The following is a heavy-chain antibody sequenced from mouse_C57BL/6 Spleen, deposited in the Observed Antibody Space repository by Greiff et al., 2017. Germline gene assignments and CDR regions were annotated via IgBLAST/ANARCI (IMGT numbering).Heavy chain of an antibody. CDR3: TRSVITTVEDY. CDR1: GYTFTDYE. D-gene: IGHD1-1*01. J-gene: IGHJ2*01. Sequence: QVQLQQSGAELVRPGASVTLSCKASGYTFTDYEMHWVKQTPVHGLEWIGAIDPETGGTAYNQKFKGKAILTADKSSSTAYMGLRSLTSEDSAVYSCTRSVITTVEDYWGQGTTLTVSS. V-gene: IGHV1-15*01. CDR2: IDPETGGT.